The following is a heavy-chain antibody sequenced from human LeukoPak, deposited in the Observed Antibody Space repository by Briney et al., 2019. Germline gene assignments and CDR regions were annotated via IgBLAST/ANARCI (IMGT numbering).Heavy chain of an antibody. D-gene: IGHD3-10*01. J-gene: IGHJ4*02. Sequence: PSETLSLTCTVTGGSISSYYWSWIRQPPGKGLEWIGYIYYSGSTNYNPSLKSRVTMSVDTSKNQFSLKLSSVTAADTAVYYCARTTYYYGSGSYYIGSSFDYWGQGTLVTVSS. V-gene: IGHV4-59*01. CDR2: IYYSGST. CDR3: ARTTYYYGSGSYYIGSSFDY. CDR1: GGSISSYY.